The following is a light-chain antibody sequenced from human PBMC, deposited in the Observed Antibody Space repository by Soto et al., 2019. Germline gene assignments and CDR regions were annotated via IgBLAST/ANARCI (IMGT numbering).Light chain of an antibody. Sequence: EIVMTQSPASLSVSPGERVTLSCKASQSIRSDLAWYQHKPKQAPRLLMYGASTRATGTPARFSGSGSGTEFTLTISSLQSEDFAVYFCHQYNNWPPITFGQGTRRRL. J-gene: IGKJ5*01. V-gene: IGKV3-15*01. CDR1: QSIRSD. CDR2: GAS. CDR3: HQYNNWPPIT.